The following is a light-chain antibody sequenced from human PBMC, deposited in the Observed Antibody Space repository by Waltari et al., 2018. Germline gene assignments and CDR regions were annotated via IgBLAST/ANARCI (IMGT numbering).Light chain of an antibody. CDR1: HLGDKL. J-gene: IGLJ2*01. CDR2: ENR. Sequence: SYELTQSPSVSVSPALTSTITRSEDHLGDKLVSWYQQKPGQSPILVIFENRRRPLVVPERFSGSNSGNTATLTISGTQTLDEADYYCQTWDRRIPIFGGGTKLTVL. V-gene: IGLV3-1*01. CDR3: QTWDRRIPI.